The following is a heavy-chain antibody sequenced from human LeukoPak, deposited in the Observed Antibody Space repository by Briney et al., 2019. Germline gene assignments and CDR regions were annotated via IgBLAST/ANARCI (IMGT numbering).Heavy chain of an antibody. CDR1: GDSVSSNSAT. CDR3: VRELSMNGFDY. V-gene: IGHV6-1*01. CDR2: TYYSSKWYN. D-gene: IGHD2/OR15-2a*01. J-gene: IGHJ4*02. Sequence: SQTLSLTCVISGDSVSSNSATRNWIRQSPSRGLEWLGRTYYSSKWYNDYAVSVKSRITVNPDTSKNQFSLQLNSVTPEDTALYYCVRELSMNGFDYWGQGTLVTVSS.